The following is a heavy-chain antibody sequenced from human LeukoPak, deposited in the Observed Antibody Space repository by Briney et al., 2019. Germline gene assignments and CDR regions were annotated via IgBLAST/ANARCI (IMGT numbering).Heavy chain of an antibody. CDR3: AKDEWSAWPARHFDY. Sequence: GGSLRLSCAASGFTFSSYAMSWVRQAPEKGLEWVSAISGSGGSTYYADSVKGRFTISRDNSKNTLYLQMNSLRAEDTAVYYCAKDEWSAWPARHFDYWGQGTLVTVSS. D-gene: IGHD3-3*01. J-gene: IGHJ4*02. CDR1: GFTFSSYA. CDR2: ISGSGGST. V-gene: IGHV3-23*01.